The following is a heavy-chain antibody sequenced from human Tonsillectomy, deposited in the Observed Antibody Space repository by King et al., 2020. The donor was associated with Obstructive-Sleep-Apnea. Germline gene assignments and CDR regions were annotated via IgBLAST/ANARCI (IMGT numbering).Heavy chain of an antibody. CDR1: GYTFTGYY. CDR3: ARDLGYCSSTSCYNWFDP. CDR2: INPNSGGT. D-gene: IGHD2-2*01. J-gene: IGHJ5*02. V-gene: IGHV1-2*02. Sequence: QLVQSGAEVKKPGASVKVSCKASGYTFTGYYMHWVRQAPGQGLEWMGWINPNSGGTNYAQKFQGRVTMTRDTSINTAYMELSRLRSDDTAVYYCARDLGYCSSTSCYNWFDPWGQGTLVTVSS.